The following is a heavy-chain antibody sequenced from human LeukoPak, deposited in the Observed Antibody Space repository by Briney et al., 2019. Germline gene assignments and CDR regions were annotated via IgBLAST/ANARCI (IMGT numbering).Heavy chain of an antibody. J-gene: IGHJ4*02. CDR1: GGTFSSYA. Sequence: ASVKVSCKASGGTFSSYAISWVRQAPGQGLEWMGGIIPIFGTANYAQKFQGRVTITADESTSTANMELSSLRSEDTAVYYCASSIAAAGFSDYWGQGTLVTVSS. CDR2: IIPIFGTA. V-gene: IGHV1-69*13. D-gene: IGHD6-13*01. CDR3: ASSIAAAGFSDY.